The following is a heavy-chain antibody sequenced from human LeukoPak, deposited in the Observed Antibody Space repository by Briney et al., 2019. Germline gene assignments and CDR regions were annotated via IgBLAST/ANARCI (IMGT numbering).Heavy chain of an antibody. Sequence: PSGTLSLTCAVSGGSISSSNWWSWVRQPPGKGLEWIGEIYHSGSTNYNPSLKSRVTISVDTSKNQFSLKLSSVTAADTVVYYCARHWGPTAMVYPFFDYWGQGTLVTVSS. CDR2: IYHSGST. CDR1: GGSISSSNW. CDR3: ARHWGPTAMVYPFFDY. J-gene: IGHJ4*02. D-gene: IGHD5-18*01. V-gene: IGHV4-4*02.